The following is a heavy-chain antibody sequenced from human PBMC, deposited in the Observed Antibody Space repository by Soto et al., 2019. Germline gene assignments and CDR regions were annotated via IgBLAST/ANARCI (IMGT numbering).Heavy chain of an antibody. CDR2: INPSGGST. J-gene: IGHJ3*02. Sequence: ASAKVSCKASGYTFTSYYMHWVRQAPGQGLEWMGIINPSGGSTSYAQKFQGRVTMTRDTSTSTVYMELSSLRSEDTAVYYCARDLDPGYSYGGDAFDIWGQGTMVTVSS. CDR3: ARDLDPGYSYGGDAFDI. V-gene: IGHV1-46*01. D-gene: IGHD5-18*01. CDR1: GYTFTSYY.